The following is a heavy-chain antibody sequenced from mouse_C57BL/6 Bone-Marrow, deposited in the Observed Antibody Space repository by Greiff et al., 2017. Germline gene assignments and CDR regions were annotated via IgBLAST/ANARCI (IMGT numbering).Heavy chain of an antibody. Sequence: EVQVVESGGGLVKPGGSLKLSCAASGFTFSSYAMSWVRQTPEKRLEWVATISDGGSYTYYPDNVKGRFTISRDNAKNNLYLQMNHLKSEDTAMYYCARDQNAMDYWGQGTSVTVSS. V-gene: IGHV5-4*01. CDR2: ISDGGSYT. J-gene: IGHJ4*01. CDR1: GFTFSSYA. CDR3: ARDQNAMDY.